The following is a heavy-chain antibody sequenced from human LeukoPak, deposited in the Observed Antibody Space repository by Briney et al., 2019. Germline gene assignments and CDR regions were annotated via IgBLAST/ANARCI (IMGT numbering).Heavy chain of an antibody. J-gene: IGHJ4*02. Sequence: ASVNVSCKASGYTYTPYHIHWVRQAPGKGLEGMGMVNPNGGGTNYAQKFHGRLSMTRDAPTSTVYMDLSSLRSEDTAVYYCAREPPGATRGFDYWGQGTLVTVSS. D-gene: IGHD1-26*01. V-gene: IGHV1-46*01. CDR2: VNPNGGGT. CDR1: GYTYTPYH. CDR3: AREPPGATRGFDY.